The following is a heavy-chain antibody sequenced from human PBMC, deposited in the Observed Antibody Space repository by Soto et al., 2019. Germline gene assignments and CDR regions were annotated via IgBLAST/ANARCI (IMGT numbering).Heavy chain of an antibody. CDR3: ASSPPTDILTGYYFDY. D-gene: IGHD3-9*01. V-gene: IGHV4-59*01. J-gene: IGHJ4*02. Sequence: SETLSLTCTVSGGSISSYYWSWIRQPPGKGLEWIGYIYYSGSTNYNPSLKRRVTISVDTSKNQFSLKLSSVTAADTAVYYCASSPPTDILTGYYFDYWGQGTLVTVSS. CDR1: GGSISSYY. CDR2: IYYSGST.